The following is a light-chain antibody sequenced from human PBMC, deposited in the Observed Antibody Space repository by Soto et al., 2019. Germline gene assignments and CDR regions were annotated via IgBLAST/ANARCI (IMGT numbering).Light chain of an antibody. Sequence: IQLTQSPSSRSASMGDTVTITCRASQGIRRALAWYQQKPGRAPKVLSYAASTLQSGVPSGFSGSGSGTDFTLTISSLQPEDFATFYCQQVNTFPLTVGGGTKVDIK. CDR2: AAS. J-gene: IGKJ4*01. V-gene: IGKV1-9*01. CDR1: QGIRRA. CDR3: QQVNTFPLT.